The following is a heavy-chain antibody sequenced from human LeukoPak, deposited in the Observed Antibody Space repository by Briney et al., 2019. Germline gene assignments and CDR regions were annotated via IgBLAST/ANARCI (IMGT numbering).Heavy chain of an antibody. D-gene: IGHD3-10*01. CDR2: IRRSSSTR. J-gene: IGHJ4*02. Sequence: RGCLRLCCSASGFTLSCYSVNSVRQAPGKGLEWVAYIRRSSSTRYYAESVKGRFTITRNNAKNSLYLQMSSLRSEDTAVYYCAGAEFGDLWHLDYWGQGTLVNVSS. CDR1: GFTLSCYS. CDR3: AGAEFGDLWHLDY. V-gene: IGHV3-48*01.